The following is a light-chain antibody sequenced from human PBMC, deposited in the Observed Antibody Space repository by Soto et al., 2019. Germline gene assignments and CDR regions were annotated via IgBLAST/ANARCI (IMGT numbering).Light chain of an antibody. CDR2: TAS. V-gene: IGKV1-39*01. Sequence: DIPITQSPSTLSASVVDRVTISCRASESIITWLAWYQQKPGKAPNLLIYTASSLQSGVPSRFSGSGSGTDFTLTISGLQPEDFATYYCQKSYSTPRKCGQGTTGAIK. J-gene: IGKJ1*01. CDR1: ESIITW. CDR3: QKSYSTPRK.